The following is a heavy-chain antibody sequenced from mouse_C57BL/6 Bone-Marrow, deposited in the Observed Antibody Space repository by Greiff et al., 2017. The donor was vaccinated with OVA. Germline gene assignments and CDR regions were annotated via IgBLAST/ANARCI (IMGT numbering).Heavy chain of an antibody. J-gene: IGHJ3*01. CDR2: ISYSGST. V-gene: IGHV3-8*01. D-gene: IGHD2-4*01. CDR3: ARWGYDYPWFAY. Sequence: EVKLQESGPGLAKPSQTLSLTCSVPGYSITSDYWNWIRTFPGNKLEYMGYISYSGSTYYNPSPKSRISITRDTSKNQYYLQLNSVTTEDTATYYCARWGYDYPWFAYWGQGTLVTVSA. CDR1: GYSITSDY.